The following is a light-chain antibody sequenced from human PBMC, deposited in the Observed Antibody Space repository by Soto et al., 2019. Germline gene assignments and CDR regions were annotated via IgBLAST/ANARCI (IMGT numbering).Light chain of an antibody. V-gene: IGLV2-14*01. Sequence: QSALTQPASVSGSPGQSITISCTGTSGDIGSYNRVSWYQQHPGKAPKLIIYEVTDRPSGVSNRFSGSKSGNTASLTISGLQAEDEAEYYCTSYVGSNNFPYVFGTGTKLTVL. CDR2: EVT. J-gene: IGLJ1*01. CDR1: SGDIGSYNR. CDR3: TSYVGSNNFPYV.